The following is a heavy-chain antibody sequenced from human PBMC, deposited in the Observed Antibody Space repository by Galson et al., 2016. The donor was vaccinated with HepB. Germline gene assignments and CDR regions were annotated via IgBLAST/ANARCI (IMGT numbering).Heavy chain of an antibody. CDR1: GVTLISYA. J-gene: IGHJ6*02. Sequence: SVKVSCKASGVTLISYAASWVRQAPGQGLEWMGGIVPFFGTTNYAQKFQGRVTTTADESTNTAYMELSSLRSDDTAVYYCARGGFWSGYNCFGMDVWGQGTTVTVSS. CDR3: ARGGFWSGYNCFGMDV. CDR2: IVPFFGTT. V-gene: IGHV1-69*13. D-gene: IGHD3-3*01.